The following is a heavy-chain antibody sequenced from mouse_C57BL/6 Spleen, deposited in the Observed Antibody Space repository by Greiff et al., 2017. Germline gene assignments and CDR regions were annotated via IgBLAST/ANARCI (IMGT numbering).Heavy chain of an antibody. V-gene: IGHV5-12*01. D-gene: IGHD2-3*01. Sequence: EVKVVESGGGLVQPGGSLKLSCAASGFSFSDYYMYWVRQTPEKRLEWVAYISNGGGTTYYPDTVKGRFTISRDHAKNTLYLQMNRLKSDDTSMFYCARQDGYHWYFDVWGTGTTVTVSS. J-gene: IGHJ1*03. CDR1: GFSFSDYY. CDR2: ISNGGGTT. CDR3: ARQDGYHWYFDV.